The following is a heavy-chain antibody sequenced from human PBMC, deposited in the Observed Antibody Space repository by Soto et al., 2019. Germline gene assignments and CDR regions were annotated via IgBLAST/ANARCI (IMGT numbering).Heavy chain of an antibody. Sequence: GGSLRLSCAASGFTFSNYAMSWVRQAPGKGLEWVSLVSATAGTTYYTDSVKGRFIISRDDAKNCLYLQMNSLRAEDTAFYYCAKGLYYYQTSGYPHYWGQGTLVTVSS. V-gene: IGHV3-23*01. CDR1: GFTFSNYA. CDR2: VSATAGTT. CDR3: AKGLYYYQTSGYPHY. D-gene: IGHD3-22*01. J-gene: IGHJ4*02.